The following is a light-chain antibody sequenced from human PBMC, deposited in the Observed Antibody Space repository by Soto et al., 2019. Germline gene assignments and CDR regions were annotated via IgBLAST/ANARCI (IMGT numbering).Light chain of an antibody. CDR2: DVS. CDR3: TSYTSSPSPVV. J-gene: IGLJ2*01. V-gene: IGLV2-14*01. Sequence: QSVLTQAASVSGSPGQSITISCTGASSDVGDYPYVSWYQQHPGNAPKLMIYDVSNRPSGVSNRFSGSKSGNTASLTISWLQSEYEADYYCTSYTSSPSPVVVGGGTKLTVL. CDR1: SSDVGDYPY.